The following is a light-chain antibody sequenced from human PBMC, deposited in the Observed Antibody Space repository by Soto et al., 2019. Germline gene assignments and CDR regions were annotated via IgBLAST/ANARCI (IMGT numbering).Light chain of an antibody. CDR2: KAS. V-gene: IGKV1-5*03. Sequence: DIQMTQSPSTLSASVGDRVTITCRASQSISSWLAWYQQKPGKAPKLLIYKASSLESGVPSRFSGSGSGTGFTLTISSLQPDDFATYYCQHRGTFGQGTKLEIK. CDR3: QHRGT. J-gene: IGKJ2*01. CDR1: QSISSW.